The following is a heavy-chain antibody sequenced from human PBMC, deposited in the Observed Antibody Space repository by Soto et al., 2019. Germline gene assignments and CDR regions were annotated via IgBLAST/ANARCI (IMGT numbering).Heavy chain of an antibody. D-gene: IGHD3-22*01. CDR1: GYTFTNYG. Sequence: QVQLVESGAEVKKPGASVKVSCKASGYTFTNYGISWVRQAPGQGHEWMGWISGYNGNTKYAQKFQGRVTMTTDTPTNTAYMDLSSLRSDDTAVYYCARDREYYYDSSGNYYYHYGMDVWGQGTTVTVS. J-gene: IGHJ6*02. V-gene: IGHV1-18*04. CDR3: ARDREYYYDSSGNYYYHYGMDV. CDR2: ISGYNGNT.